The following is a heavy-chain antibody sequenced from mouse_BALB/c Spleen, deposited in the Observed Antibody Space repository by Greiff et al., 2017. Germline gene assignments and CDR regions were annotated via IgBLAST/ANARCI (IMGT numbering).Heavy chain of an antibody. CDR1: GFNIKDTY. CDR3: ARGGYDEGFAY. D-gene: IGHD2-2*01. CDR2: IDPANGNT. V-gene: IGHV14-3*02. J-gene: IGHJ3*01. Sequence: EVMLVESGAELVKPGASVKLSCTASGFNIKDTYMHWVKQRPEQGLEWIGRIDPANGNTKYDPKFQGKATITADTSSNTAYLQLSSLTSEDTAVYYCARGGYDEGFAYWGQGTLVTVSA.